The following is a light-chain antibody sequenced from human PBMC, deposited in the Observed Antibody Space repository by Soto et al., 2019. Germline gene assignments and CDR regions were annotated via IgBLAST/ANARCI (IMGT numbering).Light chain of an antibody. Sequence: DIQLTQSPSFLSASVGDRVTITCRASQGISSYFAWYQQKPGKAPKLLISAASTLQSGVPLRFSGSGSGTDFTLTISCLQSEDFATYYCQQYYSYPNTFGQGTRLEIK. CDR3: QQYYSYPNT. V-gene: IGKV1-9*01. CDR1: QGISSY. J-gene: IGKJ5*01. CDR2: AAS.